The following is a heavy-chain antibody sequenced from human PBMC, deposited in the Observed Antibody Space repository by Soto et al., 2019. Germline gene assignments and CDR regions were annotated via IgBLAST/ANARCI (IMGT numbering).Heavy chain of an antibody. Sequence: EVQLVESGGGLVQPGGSLRLSCAASGFTFSSYWMHWVRQAPGKGLVWVSRINSDGSSTSYADSVKGRFTISRDNAKNTLYLQMNSLRAEDTAVYYCARNEDNWNYEPPIDYWGQGTLVTVSS. V-gene: IGHV3-74*01. J-gene: IGHJ4*02. CDR3: ARNEDNWNYEPPIDY. CDR1: GFTFSSYW. D-gene: IGHD1-7*01. CDR2: INSDGSST.